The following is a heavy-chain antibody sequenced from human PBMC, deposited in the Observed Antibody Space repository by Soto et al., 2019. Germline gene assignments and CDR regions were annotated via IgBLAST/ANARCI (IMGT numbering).Heavy chain of an antibody. CDR2: INRDGSST. CDR3: ARHAWADV. CDR1: GFTFSGYW. D-gene: IGHD3-16*01. Sequence: EVQLVESGGGLVQPGGSLRLTCAASGFTFSGYWMHWVRQAPGTGLVWVSRINRDGSSTSYADSVKGRFTSSRDNAKNTLYLQMNSLGAGDTAVYFCARHAWADVWGRGTTVTVAS. V-gene: IGHV3-74*01. J-gene: IGHJ6*02.